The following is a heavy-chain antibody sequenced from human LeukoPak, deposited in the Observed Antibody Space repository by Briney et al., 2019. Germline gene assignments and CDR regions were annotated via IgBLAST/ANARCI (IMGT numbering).Heavy chain of an antibody. D-gene: IGHD2-2*01. CDR2: INPNSGGT. Sequence: ASVTVSSKASGYTFTDYYLHWVRQAPGQGLEWMGWINPNSGGTNYAQKFQGRVTLTRDTSMSTAYMEISRLTSYDTAVYYCARDNLEASWGSPGDYWGQGTLVTVSS. V-gene: IGHV1-2*02. J-gene: IGHJ4*02. CDR3: ARDNLEASWGSPGDY. CDR1: GYTFTDYY.